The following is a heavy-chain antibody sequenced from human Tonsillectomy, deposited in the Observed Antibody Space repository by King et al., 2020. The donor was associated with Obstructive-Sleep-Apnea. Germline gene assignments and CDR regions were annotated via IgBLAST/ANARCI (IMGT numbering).Heavy chain of an antibody. CDR3: AKGPLGYCSGNSCLGSYDGMDV. Sequence: QLVQSGGGVVQPGGSLRLSCAASGFTFSTYGMHWVRQAPGKGLEWVAFIRYDGTNKYYADSVKGRFTISRDNSKNTLYLQMNSLRVEDTAVYYCAKGPLGYCSGNSCLGSYDGMDVWGQGTTVTVS. CDR2: IRYDGTNK. D-gene: IGHD2-15*01. CDR1: GFTFSTYG. V-gene: IGHV3-30*02. J-gene: IGHJ6*02.